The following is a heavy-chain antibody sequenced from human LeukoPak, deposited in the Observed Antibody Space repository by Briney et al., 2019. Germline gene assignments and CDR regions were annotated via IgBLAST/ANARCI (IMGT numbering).Heavy chain of an antibody. CDR3: ARAGQWLVPRFEGY. CDR2: ISAYNGNT. Sequence: GASVKVSCKASGYTFTSYGISWVRQAPGQGLEWRGWISAYNGNTNYAQKLQGRVTMTTDTSTSTAYMELRSLRSDDTAVYYCARAGQWLVPRFEGYWGQGTLVTVSS. D-gene: IGHD6-19*01. CDR1: GYTFTSYG. V-gene: IGHV1-18*01. J-gene: IGHJ4*02.